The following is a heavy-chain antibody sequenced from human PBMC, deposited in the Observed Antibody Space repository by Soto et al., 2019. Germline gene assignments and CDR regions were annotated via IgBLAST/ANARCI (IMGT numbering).Heavy chain of an antibody. J-gene: IGHJ4*02. CDR2: IYYNGNT. CDR3: AREGRGCSGGSCYSGLDY. D-gene: IGHD2-15*01. V-gene: IGHV4-31*03. CDR1: GGSINSDNYY. Sequence: QVQLQESGPGLVKPSQTLSLTCTVSGGSINSDNYYWSWIRQHPGKGLEWIGYIYYNGNTYYNTSLKSRVTISVDTSKNQFSLKLSSVTAADTAVYYCAREGRGCSGGSCYSGLDYWGQGTLVTVSA.